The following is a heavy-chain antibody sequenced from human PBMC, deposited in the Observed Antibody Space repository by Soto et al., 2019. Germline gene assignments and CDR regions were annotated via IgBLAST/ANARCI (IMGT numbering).Heavy chain of an antibody. D-gene: IGHD2-15*01. CDR1: GFTFRSYG. CDR2: IWYDGTNK. J-gene: IGHJ3*02. V-gene: IGHV3-33*01. CDR3: ARDLSSGGTYAFDI. Sequence: VGSLRLSCVASGFTFRSYGMHWVRQAPGKGLEWVAVIWYDGTNKYYADSVKGRFTISRDNSKNTLYLQMNSLRAEDTAVYYFARDLSSGGTYAFDIWGQGTMVTVSS.